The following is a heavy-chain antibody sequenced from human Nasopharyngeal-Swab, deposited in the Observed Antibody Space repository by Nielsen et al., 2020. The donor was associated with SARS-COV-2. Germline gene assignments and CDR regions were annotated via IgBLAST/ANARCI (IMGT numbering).Heavy chain of an antibody. Sequence: GESLKISCAASGFTFSSYAMSWVRQAPGKGLEWVSAISGSGGSTYYADSVKGRFTISRDNSKNTLYLQMNNLRAEDTAVYYCASPYPYCSGGSCYTGRYYYGMDVWGQGTTVTVSS. V-gene: IGHV3-23*01. CDR2: ISGSGGST. CDR1: GFTFSSYA. CDR3: ASPYPYCSGGSCYTGRYYYGMDV. J-gene: IGHJ6*02. D-gene: IGHD2-15*01.